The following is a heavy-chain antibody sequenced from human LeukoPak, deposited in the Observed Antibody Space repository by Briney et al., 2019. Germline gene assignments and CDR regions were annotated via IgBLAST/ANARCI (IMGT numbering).Heavy chain of an antibody. J-gene: IGHJ4*02. Sequence: GGSLRLSCAASGVTFSSSGMSSVSPTPQTRLGWGSAISGSGGGTYYADSVKGRFTISRDNSKNTLYLQMNSLRAEDTAVYYCATTDYWGQGTLVTVSS. CDR2: ISGSGGGT. CDR1: GVTFSSSG. V-gene: IGHV3-23*01. CDR3: ATTDY.